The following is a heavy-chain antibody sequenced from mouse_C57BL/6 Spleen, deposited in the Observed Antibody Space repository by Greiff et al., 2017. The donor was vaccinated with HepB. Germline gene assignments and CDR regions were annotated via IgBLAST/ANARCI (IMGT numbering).Heavy chain of an antibody. D-gene: IGHD1-1*01. CDR3: ARTYGSSYETWFAY. CDR2: IHPNSGST. Sequence: VQLQPGAELVKPGASVKLSCKASGYTFTSYWMHWVKQRPGQGLEWIGMIHPNSGSTNYNEKFKSKATLTVDKSSSTAYMQLSSLTSEDSAVYYCARTYGSSYETWFAYWGQGTLVTVSA. CDR1: GYTFTSYW. J-gene: IGHJ3*01. V-gene: IGHV1-64*01.